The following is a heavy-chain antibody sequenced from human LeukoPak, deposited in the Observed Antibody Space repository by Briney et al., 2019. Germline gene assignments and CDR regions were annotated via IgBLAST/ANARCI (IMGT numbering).Heavy chain of an antibody. CDR3: AREGRDFWSGSRGWFDP. Sequence: PSETLSLTCTVSGASISSDDYYWNWIRQPPGKGLKWIAYTHYSGSSFYNPSLKSRITISVDTSKNQFSLRLSSVTAADTAVYYCAREGRDFWSGSRGWFDPWGQGTLVTVSS. CDR1: GASISSDDYY. V-gene: IGHV4-30-4*01. D-gene: IGHD3-3*01. J-gene: IGHJ5*02. CDR2: THYSGSS.